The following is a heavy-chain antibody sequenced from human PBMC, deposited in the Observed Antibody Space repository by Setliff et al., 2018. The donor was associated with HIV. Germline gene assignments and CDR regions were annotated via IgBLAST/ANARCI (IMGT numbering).Heavy chain of an antibody. CDR3: ARHWNYDTGLDPFDI. Sequence: TSETLSLTCTVSGVSTSSSSYYWGWIRQPPGKGLDWIGYIYYSGNTYYNPSLKSRLTISVDTSKNHFSLRLSSVTAADTAVYYCARHWNYDTGLDPFDIWGQGTMVTVSS. D-gene: IGHD3-22*01. CDR1: GVSTSSSSYY. CDR2: IYYSGNT. J-gene: IGHJ3*02. V-gene: IGHV4-39*01.